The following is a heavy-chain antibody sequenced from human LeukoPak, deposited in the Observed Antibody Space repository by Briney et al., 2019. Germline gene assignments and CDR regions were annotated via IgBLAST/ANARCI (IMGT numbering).Heavy chain of an antibody. D-gene: IGHD5-12*01. CDR2: IYTSGST. CDR3: AREASSGYLYYYYYGMDV. J-gene: IGHJ6*02. Sequence: SETLSLTCTVSGGSLSSYYWSWIRQPAGKGLERIGRIYTSGSTNYNPSLTSRVTISVDTSKNQFSLKLSSVTAADTAVYYCAREASSGYLYYYYYGMDVWGQGTTVTVSS. V-gene: IGHV4-4*07. CDR1: GGSLSSYY.